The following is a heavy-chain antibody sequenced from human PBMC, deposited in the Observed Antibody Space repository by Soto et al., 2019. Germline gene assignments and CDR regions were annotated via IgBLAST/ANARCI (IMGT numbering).Heavy chain of an antibody. CDR1: GFSLSTSGVG. V-gene: IGHV2-5*02. J-gene: IGHJ4*02. D-gene: IGHD6-19*01. Sequence: QITLKESGPTLVKPTQTLTLTCTFPGFSLSTSGVGVGWIRQPPGKALEWLALIYWDDDKRYSPSLKSRRTITKDTTKKQVGLKMTNMDPVDTAAYYGAQEGGGVAGFDYWGQGTLVTVSS. CDR3: AQEGGGVAGFDY. CDR2: IYWDDDK.